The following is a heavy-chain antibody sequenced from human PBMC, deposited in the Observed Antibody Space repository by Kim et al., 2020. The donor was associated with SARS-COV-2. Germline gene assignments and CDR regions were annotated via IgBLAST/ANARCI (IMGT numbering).Heavy chain of an antibody. V-gene: IGHV4-59*01. CDR2: GST. J-gene: IGHJ6*02. Sequence: GSTNYPPSRKSRVTISVDTSKNQFSLKLSSVTAADTAVYYCARDGYSSYGMDVWGQGTTVTVSS. D-gene: IGHD5-18*01. CDR3: ARDGYSSYGMDV.